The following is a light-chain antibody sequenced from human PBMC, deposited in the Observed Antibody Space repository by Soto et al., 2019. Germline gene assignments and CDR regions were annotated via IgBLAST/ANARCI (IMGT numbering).Light chain of an antibody. CDR3: QQYHSFSFT. J-gene: IGKJ2*01. V-gene: IGKV1-5*01. CDR1: QSITYW. CDR2: DVF. Sequence: DNKMTQSPSSLSASVGDRVTITSRASQSITYWLAWYQQKPGRAPKLLIYDVFNLQSGVPSRFSGSGSGTEFTLTISSLQPDDSATYYCQQYHSFSFTFGQGTKVDI.